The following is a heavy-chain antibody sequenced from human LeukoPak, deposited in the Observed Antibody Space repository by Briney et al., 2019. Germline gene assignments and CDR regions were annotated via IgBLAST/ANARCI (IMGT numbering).Heavy chain of an antibody. CDR3: ARAPQNYYMDV. D-gene: IGHD1-14*01. CDR2: TYYSGST. J-gene: IGHJ6*03. CDR1: GGSISGHY. Sequence: SETLSVTCTVSGGSISGHYWSWIRQPPGKGLEWIGHTYYSGSTSYNPSLRSRVTMSVGTSKTQFSLNLSSVTAADTAVYYCARAPQNYYMDVWGKGTTVTVSS. V-gene: IGHV4-59*11.